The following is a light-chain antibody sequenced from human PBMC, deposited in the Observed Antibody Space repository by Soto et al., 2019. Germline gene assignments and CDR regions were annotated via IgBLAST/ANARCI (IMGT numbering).Light chain of an antibody. CDR2: EVS. Sequence: QSVLTQPASVCGSPGQSITIYCTGTSSDVGGYNYVSWYQQHPGKAPKLMIYEVSTRLSGVYIRFSGSKSGNTASLNISGLQAEDEADSYCSSYTSSSSYVFGTGTKVTVL. CDR1: SSDVGGYNY. V-gene: IGLV2-14*01. CDR3: SSYTSSSSYV. J-gene: IGLJ1*01.